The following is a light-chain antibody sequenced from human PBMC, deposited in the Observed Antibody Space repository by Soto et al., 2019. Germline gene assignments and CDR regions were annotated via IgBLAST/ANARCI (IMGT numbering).Light chain of an antibody. CDR1: SSDVGGYNY. CDR2: EVS. J-gene: IGLJ2*01. CDR3: SSYTGTTTPYVV. V-gene: IGLV2-14*01. Sequence: QSALTQPASVSGSPGQSITISCTGTSSDVGGYNYVSWYQQHPGKAPKLMIYEVSYRPSGVSSRFSGSKSGNTASLTISGLQAEDEADYYCSSYTGTTTPYVVFGGGTKLTVL.